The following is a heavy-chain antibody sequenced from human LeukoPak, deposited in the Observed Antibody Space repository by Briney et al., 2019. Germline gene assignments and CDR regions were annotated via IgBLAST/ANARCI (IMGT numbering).Heavy chain of an antibody. CDR2: ISHSGST. Sequence: PSETLSLTCAVYGGSFSGYYWSWIRQPPGKGLEWIGEISHSGSTNYNPSLKSRVTISVDTSKSQFSLKLSSVTAADTAVYYCARGPLGYYYYYGMDVWGQGTTVTVSS. J-gene: IGHJ6*02. D-gene: IGHD1-26*01. CDR1: GGSFSGYY. CDR3: ARGPLGYYYYYGMDV. V-gene: IGHV4-34*01.